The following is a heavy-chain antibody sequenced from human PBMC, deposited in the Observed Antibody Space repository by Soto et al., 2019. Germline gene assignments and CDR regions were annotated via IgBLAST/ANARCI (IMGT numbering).Heavy chain of an antibody. J-gene: IGHJ6*02. V-gene: IGHV3-30-3*01. CDR1: GFTFSSYA. Sequence: GESLRLSCAASGFTFSSYAMHWVRQAPGKGLEWVAVISYDGSNKYYADSVKGRFTISRDNSKNTLYLQMNSLRAEDTAVYYCAREVSLSGYYDSSGYYIDYYYYGMDVWGQGTTVTVSS. CDR3: AREVSLSGYYDSSGYYIDYYYYGMDV. CDR2: ISYDGSNK. D-gene: IGHD3-22*01.